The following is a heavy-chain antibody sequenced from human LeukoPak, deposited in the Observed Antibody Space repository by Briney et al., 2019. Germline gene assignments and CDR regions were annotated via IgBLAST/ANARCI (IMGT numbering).Heavy chain of an antibody. J-gene: IGHJ3*02. CDR3: ARGMVRGTLGRAFDI. Sequence: GESLKISCKGSGYSFTNFWIGWVRQMPGKGLEWMGIIYPGNSDTRYSPSFEGQVSLSVDQSINNAYLQWSSLEASDTAVYYCARGMVRGTLGRAFDIWGQGTVITVSS. V-gene: IGHV5-51*01. CDR2: IYPGNSDT. D-gene: IGHD3-10*01. CDR1: GYSFTNFW.